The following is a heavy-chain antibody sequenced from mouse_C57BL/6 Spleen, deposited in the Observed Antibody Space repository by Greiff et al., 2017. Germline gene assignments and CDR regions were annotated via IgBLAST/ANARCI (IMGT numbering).Heavy chain of an antibody. V-gene: IGHV1-18*01. CDR2: INPNNGGT. CDR1: GYTFTDYN. D-gene: IGHD2-1*01. CDR3: ATAYGNGFAY. J-gene: IGHJ3*01. Sequence: VQLQQSGPELVKPGASVKIPCKASGYTFTDYNMDWVKQSHGKSLEWIGDINPNNGGTNYNQKFKGKATLTVNQSSSTAYMELRSLTSEDTAVYYCATAYGNGFAYWGQGTLVTVSA.